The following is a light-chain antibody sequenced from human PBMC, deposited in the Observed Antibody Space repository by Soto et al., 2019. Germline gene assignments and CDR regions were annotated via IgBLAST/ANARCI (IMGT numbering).Light chain of an antibody. V-gene: IGKV3-20*01. J-gene: IGKJ1*01. CDR2: GAS. Sequence: EIVLTQSPGTLSLSPGERATLSCRASQSVNSNYLGWYQKKPAQAPRLLIYGASNRATGIPDRFSGSGSGTDFTLTISRLEPEDFAVYYCQQYGSSGTFGQGTKVDIK. CDR1: QSVNSNY. CDR3: QQYGSSGT.